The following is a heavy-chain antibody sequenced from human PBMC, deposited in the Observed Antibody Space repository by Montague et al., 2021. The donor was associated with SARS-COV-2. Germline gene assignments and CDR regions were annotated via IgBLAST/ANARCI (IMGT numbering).Heavy chain of an antibody. J-gene: IGHJ4*02. CDR2: IYLGGNT. CDR1: GGSISSGYFY. D-gene: IGHD4-17*01. V-gene: IGHV4-61*02. Sequence: TLSLTCTVSGGSISSGYFYWCWIRQPAGKGLEWIGLIYLGGNTKYKPCLESRVTISVDTSKNQFSLKLSSVTAADTAVYYCASVYTVTYYFDYWGRGTLVTVSS. CDR3: ASVYTVTYYFDY.